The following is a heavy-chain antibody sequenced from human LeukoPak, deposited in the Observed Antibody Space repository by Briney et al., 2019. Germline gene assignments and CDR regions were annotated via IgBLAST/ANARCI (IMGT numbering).Heavy chain of an antibody. Sequence: GASVKVSCKASGGTFSSYAISWVRQAPGQGLEWMGGIIPIFGTANYAQKFQGRVTITADESTGTAYMELSSLRSEDTAVYYCASAGQQLDNWFDPWGQGTLVTVSS. CDR2: IIPIFGTA. CDR3: ASAGQQLDNWFDP. D-gene: IGHD6-13*01. V-gene: IGHV1-69*13. J-gene: IGHJ5*02. CDR1: GGTFSSYA.